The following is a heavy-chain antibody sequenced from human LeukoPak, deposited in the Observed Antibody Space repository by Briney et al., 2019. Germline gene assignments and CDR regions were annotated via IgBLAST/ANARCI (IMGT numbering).Heavy chain of an antibody. D-gene: IGHD6-19*01. V-gene: IGHV3-23*01. J-gene: IGHJ4*02. CDR2: ISESDGST. CDR1: GSTFSRYA. Sequence: GGSLRLSCAASGSTFSRYAMSWVRQAPGKGLEWLSAISESDGSTYYADSVKGRFTISRDNSKNTLYLQMNSLRAEDTAVYYCAKDEYSSGWLADYWGQGTLVTVSS. CDR3: AKDEYSSGWLADY.